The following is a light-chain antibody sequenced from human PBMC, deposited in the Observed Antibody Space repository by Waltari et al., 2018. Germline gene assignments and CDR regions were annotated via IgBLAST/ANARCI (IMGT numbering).Light chain of an antibody. V-gene: IGKV3-11*01. Sequence: EIVLTQSPATLSSSPGERATLSCRASQSVSSSLAWYQQKPGQAPILLIYDASNRATGIPARFSGSGSGTDFTLTISSLEPEDFAVYYCQQRSKWPLTFGGGTKVEIK. J-gene: IGKJ4*01. CDR2: DAS. CDR3: QQRSKWPLT. CDR1: QSVSSS.